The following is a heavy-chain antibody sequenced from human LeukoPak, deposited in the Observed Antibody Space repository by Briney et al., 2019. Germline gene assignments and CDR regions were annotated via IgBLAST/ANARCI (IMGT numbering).Heavy chain of an antibody. V-gene: IGHV3-21*01. Sequence: GGSLSLSCAASGFTFSSYSMNWVRQAPGKGLEWVSSISSSSNYIYYADSLKGRFTISRDNAKNSVYLQMNSLRAEDTAVYYCARILAYYMDVCGKGTTVTVSS. CDR1: GFTFSSYS. CDR2: ISSSSNYI. J-gene: IGHJ6*03. CDR3: ARILAYYMDV.